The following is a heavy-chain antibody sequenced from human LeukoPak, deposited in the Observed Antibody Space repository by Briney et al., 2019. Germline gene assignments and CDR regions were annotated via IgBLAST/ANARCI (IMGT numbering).Heavy chain of an antibody. V-gene: IGHV3-21*01. J-gene: IGHJ4*02. CDR1: GFTFSTYS. CDR2: ITSNSDYI. Sequence: GGSLRLSCAASGFTFSTYSMNWVRQAPGKGLEWVSSITSNSDYIYYADSVKGRFTISRDSAKNSLYLQMNSLRAEDTAVYYCARDTYHYDSSGYYYVLDFWGQGVLVTVSS. D-gene: IGHD3-22*01. CDR3: ARDTYHYDSSGYYYVLDF.